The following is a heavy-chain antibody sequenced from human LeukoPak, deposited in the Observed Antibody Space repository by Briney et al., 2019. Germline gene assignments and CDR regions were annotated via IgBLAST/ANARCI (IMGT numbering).Heavy chain of an antibody. Sequence: GGSLRLSCVVSGFTFKNYGMHWVRQAPGKGLEWVAVISNDESGKYYADSVKGRFIISRDNSKNTVYLQMNSPRAGDTALYYCAKGDNDILTGYYNSFDYWGQGTLVTVSS. D-gene: IGHD3-9*01. J-gene: IGHJ4*02. CDR2: ISNDESGK. CDR1: GFTFKNYG. V-gene: IGHV3-30*18. CDR3: AKGDNDILTGYYNSFDY.